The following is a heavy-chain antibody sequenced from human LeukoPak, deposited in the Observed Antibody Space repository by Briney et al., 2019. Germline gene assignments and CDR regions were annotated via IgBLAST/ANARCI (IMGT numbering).Heavy chain of an antibody. V-gene: IGHV4-59*01. CDR2: IYYSGST. J-gene: IGHJ4*02. Sequence: PSETLSLTCTVSGGSISSYYWSWIRQPPGKGLEWIGYIYYSGSTSYNPSLKSRVTISVDTSKNQFSLKLSSVTAADTAVYYCASGSYSSGLFDYWGQGTLVTVSS. CDR1: GGSISSYY. CDR3: ASGSYSSGLFDY. D-gene: IGHD6-19*01.